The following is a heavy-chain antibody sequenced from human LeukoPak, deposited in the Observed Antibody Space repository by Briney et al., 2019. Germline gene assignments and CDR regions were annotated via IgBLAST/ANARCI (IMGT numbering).Heavy chain of an antibody. J-gene: IGHJ5*02. CDR1: GGTFSSYA. D-gene: IGHD6-13*01. V-gene: IGHV1-69*04. Sequence: AASVKVSCKASGGTFSSYAISWVRQAPGQGLEWMGRIIPILGIANYAQKFQGRVTITADKSTSTAYMELSSLRSEDTAVYYCARDLRIAAAANWFDPWGQGTLVTVSS. CDR2: IIPILGIA. CDR3: ARDLRIAAAANWFDP.